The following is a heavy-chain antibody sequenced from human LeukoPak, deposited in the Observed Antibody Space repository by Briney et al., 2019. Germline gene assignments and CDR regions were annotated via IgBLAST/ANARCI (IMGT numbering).Heavy chain of an antibody. CDR2: MNSYGTEE. D-gene: IGHD5-24*01. J-gene: IGHJ4*02. Sequence: GGSLRLSCAASGLNVSASWMNWVRQAPGKGLEGVASMNSYGTEEWYADSVKGRFNISRDSAKNSVSLQMDSLRADDTAVYYCARDRAYKAFDYWGQGTLVTVSS. CDR3: ARDRAYKAFDY. CDR1: GLNVSASW. V-gene: IGHV3-7*01.